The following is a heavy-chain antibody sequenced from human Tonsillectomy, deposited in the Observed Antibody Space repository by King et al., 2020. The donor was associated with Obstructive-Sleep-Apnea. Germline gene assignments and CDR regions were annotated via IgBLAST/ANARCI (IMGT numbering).Heavy chain of an antibody. CDR3: TTDPRDDSHLDF. V-gene: IGHV3-15*01. J-gene: IGHJ4*02. Sequence: VQLVESGGGLVRPGGSLRISCAASGFTFSDICMSWVRQAPGKGLEWVVRIKSETYAGTDHGASVKGRFTISGDDSSSTLYLQMNSLKSDDTGVYYCTTDPRDDSHLDFWGQGTLVTVS. CDR1: GFTFSDIC. CDR2: IKSETYAGT. D-gene: IGHD3-22*01.